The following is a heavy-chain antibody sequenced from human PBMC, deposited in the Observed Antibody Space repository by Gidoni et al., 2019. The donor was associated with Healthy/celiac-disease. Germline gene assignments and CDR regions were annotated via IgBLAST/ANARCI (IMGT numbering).Heavy chain of an antibody. V-gene: IGHV3-7*03. CDR1: GFTFSSYW. Sequence: EVQLVESGGGLVQPGGSLRLSCAASGFTFSSYWMSWVRQAPGKGLEWVANIKQDGSEKYYVDSVKGRFTISRDNAKNSLYLQMNSLRAEDTAVYYCARDGYSGSYWVDYWGQGTLVTVSS. J-gene: IGHJ4*02. CDR3: ARDGYSGSYWVDY. CDR2: IKQDGSEK. D-gene: IGHD1-26*01.